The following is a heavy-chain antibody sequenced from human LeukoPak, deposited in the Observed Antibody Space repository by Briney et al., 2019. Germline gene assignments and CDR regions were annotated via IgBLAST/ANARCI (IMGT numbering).Heavy chain of an antibody. D-gene: IGHD5-18*01. J-gene: IGHJ4*02. CDR1: GFPFSSYA. CDR2: ISGSGDHT. V-gene: IGHV3-23*01. CDR3: AKDPRFTYGV. Sequence: GGSLRLSCAASGFPFSSYAMNWVRQAPGKGLEWVSIISGSGDHTYYADSVKGRFTISRDNSKNTLFLQMNSLRAEDTAVYYCAKDPRFTYGVWGQGTLVSVSS.